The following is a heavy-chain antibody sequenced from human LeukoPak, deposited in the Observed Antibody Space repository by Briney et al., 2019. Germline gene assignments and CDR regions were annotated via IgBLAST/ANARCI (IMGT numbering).Heavy chain of an antibody. J-gene: IGHJ3*02. CDR1: GGSISSYY. Sequence: SETLSLTCTVSGGSISSYYWSWIRQPPGKGLEWIGYIYYSGSTNYNPSLKSRVTISVDTSKNQFSLKLSSVTAADTAVYYCARAERGGPASGAFDIWGQGTMVTVSS. D-gene: IGHD2-15*01. CDR3: ARAERGGPASGAFDI. CDR2: IYYSGST. V-gene: IGHV4-59*01.